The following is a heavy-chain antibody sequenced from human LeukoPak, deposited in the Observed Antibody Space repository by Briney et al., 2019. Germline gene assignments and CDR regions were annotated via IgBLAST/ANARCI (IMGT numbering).Heavy chain of an antibody. V-gene: IGHV3-7*03. CDR2: IKQDGSEK. Sequence: GGSLRLSCAASRFTFSSYWMSWVRQAPGKGLEWVANIKQDGSEKYYVDSVKGRFTISRDIAKNSLFLQMNSLRAEDTAVYYCARAITIFGPDRPSYFDYWGQGTLVTVSS. D-gene: IGHD3-3*01. CDR3: ARAITIFGPDRPSYFDY. J-gene: IGHJ4*02. CDR1: RFTFSSYW.